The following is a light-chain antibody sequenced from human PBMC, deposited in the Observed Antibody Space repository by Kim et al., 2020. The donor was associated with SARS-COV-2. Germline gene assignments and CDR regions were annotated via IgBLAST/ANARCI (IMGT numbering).Light chain of an antibody. J-gene: IGKJ4*01. CDR3: QHYSRYPPA. V-gene: IGKV1-5*03. Sequence: DIQMTQSPSTLSASVGDRVTITCRASQSISSWLAWYQQKPGKVPKLLIYKASNLESGVPSRFSGSGSGTEFTLTISNLQPDDLATYYCQHYSRYPPAFGGGTKVEFK. CDR1: QSISSW. CDR2: KAS.